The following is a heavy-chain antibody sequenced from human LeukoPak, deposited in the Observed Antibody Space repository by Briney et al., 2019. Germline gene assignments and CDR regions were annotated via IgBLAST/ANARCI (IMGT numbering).Heavy chain of an antibody. CDR2: ISGSGGST. V-gene: IGHV3-23*01. D-gene: IGHD1-26*01. J-gene: IGHJ3*02. Sequence: GGTLRLSCAASGFTFSSYGMSWVRQAPGKGLEWVSAISGSGGSTYYADSVKGRFTISRDNAKNSLYLQMNSLRAEDTAVYYCARDFYSGSYYVAFDIWGQGTMVTVSS. CDR1: GFTFSSYG. CDR3: ARDFYSGSYYVAFDI.